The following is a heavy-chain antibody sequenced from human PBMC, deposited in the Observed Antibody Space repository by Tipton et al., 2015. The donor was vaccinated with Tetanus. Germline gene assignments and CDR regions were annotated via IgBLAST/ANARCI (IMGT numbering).Heavy chain of an antibody. J-gene: IGHJ2*01. CDR1: GDSIGTHF. V-gene: IGHV4-59*06. CDR2: IYYSGST. D-gene: IGHD4-17*01. CDR3: ARDTYYGDPLGYFDL. Sequence: TLSLTCTVSGDSIGTHFWTWIRQAPGKGLEWIGYIYYSGSTYYNPSLKSRVTISVDTSKNQFSLKLSSVTAADTAVYYCARDTYYGDPLGYFDLWGRGTLVTVSS.